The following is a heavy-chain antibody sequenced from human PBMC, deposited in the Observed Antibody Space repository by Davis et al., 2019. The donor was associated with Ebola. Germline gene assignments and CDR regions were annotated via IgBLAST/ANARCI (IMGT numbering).Heavy chain of an antibody. CDR1: GFTFSSYS. CDR2: IWYDGSNK. J-gene: IGHJ4*02. CDR3: AKEMGMMYFDY. Sequence: GESLKISCAASGFTFSSYSMHWVRQAPGKGLEWVAVIWYDGSNKYYADSVKGRFTISRDNSKNTLYLQMNSLRAEDTAVYYCAKEMGMMYFDYWGQGTLVTVSS. V-gene: IGHV3-30*02. D-gene: IGHD3-16*01.